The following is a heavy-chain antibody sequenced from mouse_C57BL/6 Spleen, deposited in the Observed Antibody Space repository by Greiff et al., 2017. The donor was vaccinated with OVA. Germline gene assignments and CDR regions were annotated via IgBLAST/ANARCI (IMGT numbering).Heavy chain of an antibody. D-gene: IGHD1-1*01. V-gene: IGHV3-6*01. CDR1: GYSITSGYY. CDR2: ISYDGSN. J-gene: IGHJ1*03. CDR3: AREEDYYGSSYWYFDV. Sequence: EVKLMESGPGLVKPSQSLSLTCSVTGYSITSGYYWNWIRQFPGNKLEWMGYISYDGSNNYNPSLKNRISITRDTSKNQFFLKLNSVTTEDTATYYCAREEDYYGSSYWYFDVWGTGTTVTVSS.